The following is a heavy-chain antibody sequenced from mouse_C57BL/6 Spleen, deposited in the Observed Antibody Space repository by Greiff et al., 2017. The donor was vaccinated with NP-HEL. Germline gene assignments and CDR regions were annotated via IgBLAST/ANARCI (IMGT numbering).Heavy chain of an antibody. D-gene: IGHD1-1*01. CDR2: IDPETGGT. CDR1: GYTFTDYE. CDR3: ARWDYYGSSYRVDY. Sequence: VKLMESGAELVRPGASVTLSCKASGYTFTDYEMHWVKQTPVHGLEWIGAIDPETGGTAYNQKFKGTATLTVDKSSSTAYMDPRSLTSEDSAVYYCARWDYYGSSYRVDYWGQGTTLTVSS. V-gene: IGHV1-15*01. J-gene: IGHJ2*01.